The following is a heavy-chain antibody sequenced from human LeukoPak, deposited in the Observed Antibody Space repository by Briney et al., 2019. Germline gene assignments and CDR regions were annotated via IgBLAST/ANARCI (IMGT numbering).Heavy chain of an antibody. D-gene: IGHD1-26*01. V-gene: IGHV4-59*08. CDR2: THYSGST. CDR3: ARWEGRMNAFDI. Sequence: SETLSLTCTVSGGSISSYYWSWIGQPPGKGLEWIGYTHYSGSTTYNPSLKSRVTTSVDTSKNQFSLNLNSVTAADTAVYYFARWEGRMNAFDIWGQGTMVTVSS. CDR1: GGSISSYY. J-gene: IGHJ3*02.